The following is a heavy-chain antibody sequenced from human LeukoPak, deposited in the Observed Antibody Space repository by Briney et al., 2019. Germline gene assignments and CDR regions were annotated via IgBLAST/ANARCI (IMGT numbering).Heavy chain of an antibody. J-gene: IGHJ1*01. Sequence: GGSLRLSCAASGFTFSSYSMNWVRQAPGKGLEWVSSISSSSSYIYYADSVKGRFTISRDNAKNSLYLQMNSLRAEDTAVYYCARRYCSGGSCYIRHWGEGTLVTVSS. CDR2: ISSSSSYI. CDR3: ARRYCSGGSCYIRH. CDR1: GFTFSSYS. D-gene: IGHD2-15*01. V-gene: IGHV3-21*01.